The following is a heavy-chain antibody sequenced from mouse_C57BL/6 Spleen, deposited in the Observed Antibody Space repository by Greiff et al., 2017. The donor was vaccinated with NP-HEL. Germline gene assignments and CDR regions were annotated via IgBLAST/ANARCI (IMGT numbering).Heavy chain of an antibody. CDR2: ISGGGGNT. J-gene: IGHJ1*03. Sequence: EVKLMESGGGLVKPGGSLKLSCAASGFTFSSYTMSWVRQTPEKRLGWVATISGGGGNTYYPDSVKGRFTISRDNAKNTLYLQMSSLRSEDTALYYCARQRPGTRYFDVWGTGTTVTVSS. CDR1: GFTFSSYT. D-gene: IGHD4-1*01. V-gene: IGHV5-9*01. CDR3: ARQRPGTRYFDV.